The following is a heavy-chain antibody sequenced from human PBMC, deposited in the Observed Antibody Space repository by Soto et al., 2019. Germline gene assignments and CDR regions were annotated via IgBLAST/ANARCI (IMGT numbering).Heavy chain of an antibody. V-gene: IGHV3-53*01. J-gene: IGHJ4*02. CDR1: GFSVNNNY. D-gene: IGHD2-21*01. CDR2: IYTRGTT. Sequence: GGSLRLSCSASGFSVNNNYMTWVRQAPGRRPEWLAVIYTRGTTHYADFATGRFTFSRDNSKNTLYLQMDSLRPEHSAVYYCAKLWGYYFESWGPGTQVTVS. CDR3: AKLWGYYFES.